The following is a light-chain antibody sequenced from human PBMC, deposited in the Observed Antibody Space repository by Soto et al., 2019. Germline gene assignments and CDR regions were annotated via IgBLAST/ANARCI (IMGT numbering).Light chain of an antibody. CDR1: SSDVGGYNY. CDR2: DVT. J-gene: IGLJ3*02. Sequence: QSALTQPRSVSGSPGQSVTISCTGTSSDVGGYNYVSWYQQHPGKAPKLMIYDVTKRPSGVPDRFSGSKSGNTASLCISGLQAEDEADYNCCCYAGDYTGVFVGGTKVTVL. V-gene: IGLV2-11*01. CDR3: CCYAGDYTGV.